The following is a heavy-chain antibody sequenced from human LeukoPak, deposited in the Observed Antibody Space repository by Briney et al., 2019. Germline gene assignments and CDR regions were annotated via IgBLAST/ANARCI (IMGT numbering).Heavy chain of an antibody. CDR2: IRSKAYGGTT. D-gene: IGHD3-16*01. V-gene: IGHV3-49*03. CDR1: GFTFGDYA. CDR3: TRERLGELGDLYYYYMDV. J-gene: IGHJ6*03. Sequence: GGSLRLSCTASGFTFGDYAMSWFRQAPGKGLEWVGFIRSKAYGGTTEYAASVKGRFTISRDDSKRIAYLQMNSLKTEDTALYYCTRERLGELGDLYYYYMDVWGKGTTVTISS.